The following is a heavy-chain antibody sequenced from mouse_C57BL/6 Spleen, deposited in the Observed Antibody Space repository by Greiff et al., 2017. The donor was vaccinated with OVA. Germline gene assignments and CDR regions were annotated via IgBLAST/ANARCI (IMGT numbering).Heavy chain of an antibody. CDR3: ARRHYGSSHWYFDV. CDR2: FHPYNDDT. J-gene: IGHJ1*03. V-gene: IGHV1-47*01. D-gene: IGHD1-1*01. Sequence: VKLVESGAELVKPGASVKMSCKASGYTFTTYPIEWMKQNHGKSLEWIGNFHPYNDDTKYNEKFKGKATLTVEKSSSTVYLELSRLTSDDSAVYYCARRHYGSSHWYFDVWGTGTTVTVSS. CDR1: GYTFTTYP.